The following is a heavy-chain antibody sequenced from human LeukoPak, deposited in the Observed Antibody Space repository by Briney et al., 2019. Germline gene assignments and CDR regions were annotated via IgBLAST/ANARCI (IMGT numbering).Heavy chain of an antibody. CDR3: ARESWSSFDY. J-gene: IGHJ4*02. D-gene: IGHD3-3*01. V-gene: IGHV3-48*03. Sequence: SVKGRFTISRDNAKNSLYLQMNSLRAEDTAVYYCARESWSSFDYWGRGTLVAVSS.